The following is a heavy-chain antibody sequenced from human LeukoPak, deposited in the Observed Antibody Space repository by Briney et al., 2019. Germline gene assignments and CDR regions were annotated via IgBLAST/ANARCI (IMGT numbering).Heavy chain of an antibody. CDR3: AKDPIDVSIIRGGYCSGGSCPNFLRAYFDY. CDR2: ISRASESI. D-gene: IGHD2-15*01. V-gene: IGHV3-21*04. J-gene: IGHJ4*02. Sequence: AGGSLRLSCAASGFTFNTYSMSWVRQAPGKGLEWVSIISRASESIFYADSVKGRFTISRDNAKNSLYLQMNSLGAEDTAVYYCAKDPIDVSIIRGGYCSGGSCPNFLRAYFDYWGQGTLVTVSS. CDR1: GFTFNTYS.